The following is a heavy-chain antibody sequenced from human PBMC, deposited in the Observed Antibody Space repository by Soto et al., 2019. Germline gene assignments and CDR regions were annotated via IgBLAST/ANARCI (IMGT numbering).Heavy chain of an antibody. J-gene: IGHJ6*02. CDR3: AKDGTAITGTPVVYYYYYGMDV. CDR2: ISYDGSNK. D-gene: IGHD1-20*01. V-gene: IGHV3-30*18. Sequence: GGSLRLSCAASGFTFSSYGMHWVRQAPGKGLEWVAVISYDGSNKYYADSVKGRFTISRDNSKNTLYLQMNSLRAEDTAVYYCAKDGTAITGTPVVYYYYYGMDVWGQGTTVTVSS. CDR1: GFTFSSYG.